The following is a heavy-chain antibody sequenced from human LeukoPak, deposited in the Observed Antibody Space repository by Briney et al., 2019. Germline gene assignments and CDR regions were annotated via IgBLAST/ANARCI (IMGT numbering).Heavy chain of an antibody. CDR2: IIPIFGTA. CDR3: ARVAPPGYSYGFVYYFDY. J-gene: IGHJ4*02. D-gene: IGHD5-18*01. Sequence: SVKVSCKASGGTFSSYAISGVRQAPGQGLEWMGGIIPIFGTANYAQKFHGRVTITADESTSTAYMELSSLRSEDTAVYYCARVAPPGYSYGFVYYFDYWGQGTLVTVSS. V-gene: IGHV1-69*01. CDR1: GGTFSSYA.